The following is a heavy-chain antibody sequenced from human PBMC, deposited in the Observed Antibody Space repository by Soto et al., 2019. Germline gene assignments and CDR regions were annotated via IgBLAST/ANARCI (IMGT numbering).Heavy chain of an antibody. V-gene: IGHV1-3*01. CDR1: GGTFRSYV. CDR3: VRDVSSSIDC. CDR2: INASNGDT. J-gene: IGHJ4*02. Sequence: GASVKLSSKASGGTFRSYVSIWVRQAPGHRLEWMGWINASNGDTKYSQKFQDRVTISRDTSASTVYMEMSSLRSEDTTVYYCVRDVSSSIDCWGQGTPVTVSS. D-gene: IGHD2-2*01.